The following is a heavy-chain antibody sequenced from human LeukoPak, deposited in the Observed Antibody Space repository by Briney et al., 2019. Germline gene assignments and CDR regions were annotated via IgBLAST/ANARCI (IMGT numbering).Heavy chain of an antibody. D-gene: IGHD2-2*01. CDR3: ARDGWYCSSTSCYPLDAFDI. CDR2: ISSSGSTI. V-gene: IGHV3-11*04. CDR1: GFTFSDYY. Sequence: GGSLRLSCAASGFTFSDYYMSWIRQAPGKGLEWVSYISSSGSTIYYADSVKGRFTISRDNAKNSLYLQMNSLRAEDTAVYYCARDGWYCSSTSCYPLDAFDIWGQGTMVTVSS. J-gene: IGHJ3*02.